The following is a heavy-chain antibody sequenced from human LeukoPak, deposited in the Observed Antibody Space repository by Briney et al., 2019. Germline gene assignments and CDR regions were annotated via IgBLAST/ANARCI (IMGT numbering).Heavy chain of an antibody. D-gene: IGHD4-23*01. Sequence: GGSLRLSCAASGFTFSSYGMHWVRQAPGEGLEWVAVIWYDGSNKYYADSVKGRFTISRDNSKNTLYLQMNSLRAEDMAVYYCAKGYGGLGFDYWGQGTLVTVSS. CDR2: IWYDGSNK. CDR1: GFTFSSYG. J-gene: IGHJ4*02. CDR3: AKGYGGLGFDY. V-gene: IGHV3-33*06.